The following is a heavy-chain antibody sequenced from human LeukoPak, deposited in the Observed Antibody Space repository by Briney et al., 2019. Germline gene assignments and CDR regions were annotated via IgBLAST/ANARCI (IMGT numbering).Heavy chain of an antibody. J-gene: IGHJ4*02. D-gene: IGHD5-18*01. CDR1: GFTFGSHA. CDR2: IFCSGGSP. Sequence: GSLRLSCEASGFTFGSHAMYWVRQAPGKGLEWVAGIFCSGGSPHYADPVKGRFTISRDNSRNTVYLQINSLRAEDTAVYYCGKTTVGYSSGQKPAWPVDYWGQGTLVTVSS. V-gene: IGHV3-23*01. CDR3: GKTTVGYSSGQKPAWPVDY.